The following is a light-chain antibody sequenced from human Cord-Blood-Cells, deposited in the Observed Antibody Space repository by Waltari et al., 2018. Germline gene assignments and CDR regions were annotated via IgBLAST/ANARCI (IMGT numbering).Light chain of an antibody. Sequence: QSALTQPASVSGSPGLSITISCTGTSSDVGSYNLVSWYQQHPGKAPKLMIYEVSKRPSGVSNRFSGSKSGNTASLTISGLQAEDEADYYCCSYAGSSTLYVFGTGTKVTVL. CDR1: SSDVGSYNL. CDR2: EVS. V-gene: IGLV2-23*02. CDR3: CSYAGSSTLYV. J-gene: IGLJ1*01.